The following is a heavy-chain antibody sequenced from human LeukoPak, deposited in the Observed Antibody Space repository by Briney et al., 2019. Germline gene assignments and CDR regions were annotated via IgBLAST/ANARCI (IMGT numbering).Heavy chain of an antibody. D-gene: IGHD3-22*01. CDR3: ARDPDYYDSSGPTDY. CDR1: GFTFSRYW. CDR2: INQDGSAK. J-gene: IGHJ4*02. Sequence: PGGSLRLSCAASGFTFSRYWMSWVRQAPGKGLEWVANINQDGSAKYYVDSVKGRFTMSRDNAKNSVYLQMNNLRAEDTALYYCARDPDYYDSSGPTDYWGQGTLVTVSS. V-gene: IGHV3-7*01.